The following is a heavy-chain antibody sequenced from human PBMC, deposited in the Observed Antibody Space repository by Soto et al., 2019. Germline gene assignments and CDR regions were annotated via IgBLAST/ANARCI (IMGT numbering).Heavy chain of an antibody. D-gene: IGHD3-10*01. CDR3: AAMVRGVTENWFDP. J-gene: IGHJ5*02. V-gene: IGHV4-59*01. CDR1: GGSISSYY. CDR2: IYYSGST. Sequence: PSETLSLTCTVSGGSISSYYWSWIRQPPGKGLEWIGYIYYSGSTNYNPSLKSRVTISVDTSKNQFSLKLSSVTAADTAVYYCAAMVRGVTENWFDPWGQGTLVTVS.